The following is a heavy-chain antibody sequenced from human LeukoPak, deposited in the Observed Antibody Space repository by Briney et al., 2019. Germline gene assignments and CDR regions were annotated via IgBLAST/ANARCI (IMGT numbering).Heavy chain of an antibody. CDR3: ARDSVGANDF. D-gene: IGHD1-26*01. J-gene: IGHJ4*02. CDR1: GYTFTSYD. V-gene: IGHV1-46*01. Sequence: PAASVKVSCKASGYTFTSYDMHWVRQAPGQGLEWMGIINPSGDFTSYAQKFQGRVTMTRDTSTSTVYMELSSLRSEDTAVYYCARDSVGANDFWGQGTLVTVSS. CDR2: INPSGDFT.